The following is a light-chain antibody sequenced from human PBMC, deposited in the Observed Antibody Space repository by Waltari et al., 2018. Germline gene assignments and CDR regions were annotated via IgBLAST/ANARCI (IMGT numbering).Light chain of an antibody. Sequence: QSVLTQPPSASETPGQRVTISRSARSPHIGNNYVYWYQQFPGTAPKLLIYRNNHRPSGVPDRFSGSKSGPSASLAISGLRSEDESDYYCAAWDDSLRGPVFGGGTKVTV. CDR2: RNN. J-gene: IGLJ3*02. CDR3: AAWDDSLRGPV. CDR1: SPHIGNNY. V-gene: IGLV1-47*01.